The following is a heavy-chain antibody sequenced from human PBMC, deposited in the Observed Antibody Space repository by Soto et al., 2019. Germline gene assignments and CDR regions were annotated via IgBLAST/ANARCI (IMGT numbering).Heavy chain of an antibody. Sequence: GGSLRLSCAASGFTFSGDWMHWVRQVAGKGLVWVSRINMDGSSTNYADSVKGRFTISRDNAKNTLYLQMNSLRVDDTAVYYCARGPRGLYHHDYWGQGALVTVSS. CDR2: INMDGSST. J-gene: IGHJ4*02. D-gene: IGHD2-2*01. CDR3: ARGPRGLYHHDY. CDR1: GFTFSGDW. V-gene: IGHV3-74*01.